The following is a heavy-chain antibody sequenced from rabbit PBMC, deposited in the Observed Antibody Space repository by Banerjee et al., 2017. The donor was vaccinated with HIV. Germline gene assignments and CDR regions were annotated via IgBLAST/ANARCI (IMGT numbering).Heavy chain of an antibody. D-gene: IGHD4-1*01. CDR3: ARYSSGWGYFNL. J-gene: IGHJ4*01. V-gene: IGHV1S47*01. Sequence: EESGGDLVKPEGSLTLTCTASGFSLSSGAMSWVRQAPGKGLEWIGTINTGSGNTYYASWVNGRFTISRSTSLNTVTLQMTYLTGADTATYFCARYSSGWGYFNLWGPGTLVT. CDR1: GFSLSSGA. CDR2: INTGSGNT.